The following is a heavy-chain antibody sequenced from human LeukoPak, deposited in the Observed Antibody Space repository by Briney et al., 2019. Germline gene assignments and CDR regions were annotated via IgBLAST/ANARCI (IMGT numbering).Heavy chain of an antibody. J-gene: IGHJ4*02. Sequence: FTSXGXXXVRQAPXXGREWMGWIRAYNGKTKYAQKLQGRVTITTETSTSTAYMELRSLRSDDTAVYYCAMSYGLDYWGQGTLVTVSS. D-gene: IGHD5-18*01. V-gene: IGHV1-18*01. CDR2: IRAYNGKT. CDR1: FTSXG. CDR3: AMSYGLDY.